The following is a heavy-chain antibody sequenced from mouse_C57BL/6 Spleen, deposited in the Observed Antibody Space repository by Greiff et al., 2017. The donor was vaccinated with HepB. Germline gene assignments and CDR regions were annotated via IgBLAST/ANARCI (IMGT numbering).Heavy chain of an antibody. D-gene: IGHD4-1*01. CDR3: ARFTGTSWYFDV. CDR1: GYTFTSYW. J-gene: IGHJ1*03. Sequence: QVHVKQPGAELVRPGSSVKLSCKASGYTFTSYWMHWVKQRPIQGLEWIGNIDPSDSETHYNQKFKDKATLTVDKSSSTAYMQLSSLTSEDSAVYYCARFTGTSWYFDVWGTGTTVTVSS. V-gene: IGHV1-52*01. CDR2: IDPSDSET.